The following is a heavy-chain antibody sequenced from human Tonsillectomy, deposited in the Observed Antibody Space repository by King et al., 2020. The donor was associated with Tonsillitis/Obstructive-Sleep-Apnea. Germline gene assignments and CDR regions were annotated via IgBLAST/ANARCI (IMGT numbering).Heavy chain of an antibody. CDR3: ANEGWTMTRTNDAFDI. V-gene: IGHV3-9*01. Sequence: VQLVESGGGLVQPGRSLRLSCAASGFTFDDYAMHWVRQAPGKGLKWVSVISWNSGRIGYADSVKGRFTISRDNAKNSLYLQMNSLRAEDTAVYYCANEGWTMTRTNDAFDIWGQGTMVTVSS. CDR2: ISWNSGRI. CDR1: GFTFDDYA. D-gene: IGHD3/OR15-3a*01. J-gene: IGHJ3*02.